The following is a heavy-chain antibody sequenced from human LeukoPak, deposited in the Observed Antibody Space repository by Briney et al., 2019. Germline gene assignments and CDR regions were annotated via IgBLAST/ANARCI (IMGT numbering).Heavy chain of an antibody. CDR2: ICHSGAA. V-gene: IGHV4-30-4*07. J-gene: IGHJ4*02. Sequence: PSETLSLTCGVSGDSISSDGHSWSWIRQPPGKGLEWVGYICHSGAAYHNPSLKSRLALSVDTSNNQFSLRLRSVTAADTAVYYCVRGVGGEYFYFDRWGQGALVTVSA. CDR1: GDSISSDGHS. CDR3: VRGVGGEYFYFDR. D-gene: IGHD1-26*01.